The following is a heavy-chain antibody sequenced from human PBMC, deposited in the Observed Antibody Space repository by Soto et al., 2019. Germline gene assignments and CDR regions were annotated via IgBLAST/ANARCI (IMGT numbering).Heavy chain of an antibody. CDR2: VILLSGVA. J-gene: IGHJ6*03. D-gene: IGHD6-6*01. V-gene: IGHV1-69*01. Sequence: QVQLVQSGAEVKQPGSSVKVSCKASGGTFSSSSISWVRQAPGQGLEWMGGVILLSGVANLAQKFQDRLTVIADETTNTAYMELSSLRSEDTAVYYCATPSVAARPKGGYYYMDVWGQGTTVTVSS. CDR1: GGTFSSSS. CDR3: ATPSVAARPKGGYYYMDV.